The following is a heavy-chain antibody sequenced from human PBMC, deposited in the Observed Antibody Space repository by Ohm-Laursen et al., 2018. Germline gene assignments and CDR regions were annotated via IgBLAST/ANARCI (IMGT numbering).Heavy chain of an antibody. Sequence: SLRLSCTAPGFTFSSYGMHWVRQAPGKGLEWVAVISYDGSNKYYADSVKGRFTISRDNSKNTLYLQMNSLRAEDTAVYYCAKGSFSGSYGNYWGQGTLVTVSS. CDR1: GFTFSSYG. CDR2: ISYDGSNK. CDR3: AKGSFSGSYGNY. J-gene: IGHJ4*02. V-gene: IGHV3-30*18. D-gene: IGHD1-26*01.